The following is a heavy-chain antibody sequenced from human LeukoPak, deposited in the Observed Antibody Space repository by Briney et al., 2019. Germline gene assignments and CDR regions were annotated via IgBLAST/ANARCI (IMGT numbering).Heavy chain of an antibody. CDR2: IKSKTDGGTT. CDR1: RFTFSNAW. Sequence: GGSLRLSCAASRFTFSNAWMSWVRQAPGKGLEWVGRIKSKTDGGTTDYAAPVKGRFTISRDDSKNTLYLQMNGLKTEDTAVYYCTTDFPPYEGYYDSSGYYYVRVPADYWGQGTLVTVSS. J-gene: IGHJ4*02. V-gene: IGHV3-15*01. CDR3: TTDFPPYEGYYDSSGYYYVRVPADY. D-gene: IGHD3-22*01.